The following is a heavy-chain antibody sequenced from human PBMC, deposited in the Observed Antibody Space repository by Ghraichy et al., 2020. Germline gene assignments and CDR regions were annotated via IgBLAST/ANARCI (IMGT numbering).Heavy chain of an antibody. V-gene: IGHV3-53*01. CDR1: GFTVSSNY. J-gene: IGHJ4*02. D-gene: IGHD6-13*01. Sequence: GGSLRLSCAASGFTVSSNYMSWVRQAPGKGLEWVSVIYSGGSTYYADSVKGRFTISRDNSKNTLYLQMNSLRAEDTAVYYCARNKGKAAAPFDYWGQGTLVTVSS. CDR2: IYSGGST. CDR3: ARNKGKAAAPFDY.